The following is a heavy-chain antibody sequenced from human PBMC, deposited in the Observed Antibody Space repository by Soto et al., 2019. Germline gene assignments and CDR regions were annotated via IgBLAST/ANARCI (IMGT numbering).Heavy chain of an antibody. CDR3: ARGRGSTGYLGREHYFDY. J-gene: IGHJ4*02. CDR2: IDIGGNT. CDR1: GFSVTNNY. Sequence: GGSLRLSCAACGFSVTNNYMNWVRQAPGKGLEWVSIIDIGGNTYYADSVKDRFTISRDNSRNTLYLHMDSLRAEDTAVYYCARGRGSTGYLGREHYFDYWGQGTLVTVSS. D-gene: IGHD2-2*01. V-gene: IGHV3-66*01.